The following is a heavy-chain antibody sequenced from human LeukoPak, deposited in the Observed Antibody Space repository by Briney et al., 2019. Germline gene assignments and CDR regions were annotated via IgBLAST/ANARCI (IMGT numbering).Heavy chain of an antibody. CDR1: GYTFTGYY. J-gene: IGHJ4*02. V-gene: IGHV1-18*04. Sequence: ASVKVSCKASGYTFTGYYMHWVRQAPGQGLEWMGWISAYNGNTNYAQKLQGRVTMTTDTSTSTAYMELRSLRSDDTAVYYCARGEPDIVVGGNWGQGTLVTVSS. D-gene: IGHD2-2*01. CDR2: ISAYNGNT. CDR3: ARGEPDIVVGGN.